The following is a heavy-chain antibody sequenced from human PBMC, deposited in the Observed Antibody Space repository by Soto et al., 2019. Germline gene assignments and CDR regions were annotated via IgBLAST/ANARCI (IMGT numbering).Heavy chain of an antibody. CDR2: ISYSGTA. D-gene: IGHD2-8*01. CDR1: GGSVSSGPYH. CDR3: MRSHGAY. J-gene: IGHJ4*02. Sequence: QVQLQESGPGLVKTSETLSLTCTVSGGSVSSGPYHWNWVRQPPGKGLEWIGHISYSGTANYNPSLRGRVIMATDPSMNQCSLRLTSVTAADTAVYYCMRSHGAYWGQGALVTVSP. V-gene: IGHV4-61*01.